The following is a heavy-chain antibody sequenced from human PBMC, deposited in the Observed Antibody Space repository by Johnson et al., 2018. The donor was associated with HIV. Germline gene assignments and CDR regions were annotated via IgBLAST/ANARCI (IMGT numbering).Heavy chain of an antibody. Sequence: VQLVESGGGLVKPGGSLRLSCAASGFTFSDYYMSWIRQAPGKGLEWVSVIYSGGSTYYADSVKGRFAISRDYSKNTLYLQMNSLRAEDTAVYYCAREMGWEDAFDLWGQGTMVTVSS. J-gene: IGHJ3*01. D-gene: IGHD6-19*01. V-gene: IGHV3-66*01. CDR2: IYSGGST. CDR1: GFTFSDYY. CDR3: AREMGWEDAFDL.